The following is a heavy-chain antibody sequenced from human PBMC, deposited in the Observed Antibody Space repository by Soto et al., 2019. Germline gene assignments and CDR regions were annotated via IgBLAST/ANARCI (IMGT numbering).Heavy chain of an antibody. CDR2: INPKSDDT. V-gene: IGHV1-2*02. J-gene: IGHJ5*02. D-gene: IGHD4-4*01. CDR3: ARKHARDYRRRGWDP. Sequence: HWLRQEKRQGLEWMGRINPKSDDTNYAQKFQGRVTMTRDTSIDTAYLELTGLTSDDTATYFFARKHARDYRRRGWDPWGQGLLVTV.